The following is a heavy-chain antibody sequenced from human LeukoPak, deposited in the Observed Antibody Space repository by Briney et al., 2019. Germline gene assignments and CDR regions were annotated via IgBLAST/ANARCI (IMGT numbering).Heavy chain of an antibody. Sequence: SETLSLTCTVSGGSISSYYWSWIRQPAGKGLEWIGRIYTSGSTNYNPSLKSRVTMSVDTSKNQFSLKLSSVTAADTAVYYCARVDYDSSGYPFDYRGQGTLVTVSS. D-gene: IGHD3-22*01. CDR3: ARVDYDSSGYPFDY. CDR2: IYTSGST. CDR1: GGSISSYY. V-gene: IGHV4-4*07. J-gene: IGHJ4*02.